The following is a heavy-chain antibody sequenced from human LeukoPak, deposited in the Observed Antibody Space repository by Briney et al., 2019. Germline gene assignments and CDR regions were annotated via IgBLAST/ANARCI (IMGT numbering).Heavy chain of an antibody. CDR2: IRYDGSDK. Sequence: GGSLRLSCAASGFTFSSYEMNWVRQAPGKGLEWVAFIRYDGSDKSYADSVKGRFTISRDNSENTLYLQINSLRVEDTAVYYCAKDTPTTGYHLDSWGQGTLVTVSS. V-gene: IGHV3-30*02. J-gene: IGHJ4*02. D-gene: IGHD1-1*01. CDR3: AKDTPTTGYHLDS. CDR1: GFTFSSYE.